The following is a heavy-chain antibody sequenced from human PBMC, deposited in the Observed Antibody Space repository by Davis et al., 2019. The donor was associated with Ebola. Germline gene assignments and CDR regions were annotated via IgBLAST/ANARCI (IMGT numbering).Heavy chain of an antibody. Sequence: GESLKISCAASGFTFSSYSLNWVRQAPGKGLEWVSYISSSSSTIYYADSVKGRFTISRDNAKNSLYLQMNSLRDEDTAVYYCARDSLGFYYYYGMDVWGQGTTVTVSS. CDR3: ARDSLGFYYYYGMDV. CDR1: GFTFSSYS. J-gene: IGHJ6*02. V-gene: IGHV3-48*02. CDR2: ISSSSSTI.